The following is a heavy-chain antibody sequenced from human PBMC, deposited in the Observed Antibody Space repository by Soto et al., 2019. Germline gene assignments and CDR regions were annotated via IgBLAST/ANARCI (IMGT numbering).Heavy chain of an antibody. D-gene: IGHD5-18*01. CDR3: ANRIQLWLDAFDI. CDR2: ISYDGSNK. V-gene: IGHV3-30*18. J-gene: IGHJ3*02. CDR1: GFTFSSYG. Sequence: GGSLRLSCAAAGFTFSSYGMHWVRQAPGKGLEWVAVISYDGSNKYYADSVKGRFTISRDNSKNTLYLQMNSLRAEDTAVYYCANRIQLWLDAFDIWGQGTMVTV.